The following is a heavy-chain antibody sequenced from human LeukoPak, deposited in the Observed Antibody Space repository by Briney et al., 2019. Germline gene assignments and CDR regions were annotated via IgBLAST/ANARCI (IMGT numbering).Heavy chain of an antibody. CDR2: IYYSGST. V-gene: IGHV4-30-4*01. J-gene: IGHJ4*02. Sequence: PSQTLSLTCTVSGGSISSGDYYWSWIRQPPGKGLEWIGYIYYSGSTYYNPSLKSRVTISVDTSKNQFSLKLSSVTAADTAVYYCARGHYRGFVVVPAAMDYWGQGTLVTVSS. CDR1: GGSISSGDYY. D-gene: IGHD2-2*01. CDR3: ARGHYRGFVVVPAAMDY.